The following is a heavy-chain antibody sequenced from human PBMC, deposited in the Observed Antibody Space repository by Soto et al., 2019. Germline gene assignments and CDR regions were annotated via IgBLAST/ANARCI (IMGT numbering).Heavy chain of an antibody. CDR3: ARERKRSIRRQDYGALYYFAY. D-gene: IGHD4-17*01. J-gene: IGHJ4*02. Sequence: QVQLVESVGGVVQHGRSLRLSGAASDLTFSSSGMQWVRQAPGKGLEWVSDICYDGSNKYYADSVNGRFNISRDNSKNTLYLQMNSLRAEDTAVYYCARERKRSIRRQDYGALYYFAYWGQGTLVTFSS. CDR1: DLTFSSSG. V-gene: IGHV3-33*01. CDR2: ICYDGSNK.